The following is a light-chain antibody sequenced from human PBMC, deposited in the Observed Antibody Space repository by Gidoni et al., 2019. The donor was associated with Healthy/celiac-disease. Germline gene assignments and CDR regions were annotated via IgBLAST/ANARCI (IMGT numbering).Light chain of an antibody. CDR1: QSISTY. CDR3: QQSYNTPRT. Sequence: DIQMTQTPSSLSASVGDRHTITCRASQSISTYLNWYQQKPGGAPKLLIYAASSLQSGVPSRFSGSGSGTDFTLTISSLQPEDVATYYCQQSYNTPRTFGGGTKVEIK. CDR2: AAS. V-gene: IGKV1-39*01. J-gene: IGKJ4*01.